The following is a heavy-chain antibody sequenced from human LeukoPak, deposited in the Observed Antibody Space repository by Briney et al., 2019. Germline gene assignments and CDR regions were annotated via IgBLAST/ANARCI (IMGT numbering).Heavy chain of an antibody. CDR3: ARERDEGFDY. V-gene: IGHV3-21*01. D-gene: IGHD5-24*01. CDR2: FGTRSSSI. J-gene: IGHJ4*02. CDR1: GFTFSSHS. Sequence: GGSLRLSCAASGFTFSSHSMNWVRQAPGKGLEWVSSFGTRSSSIYYADSVRGRLTISRDNARNSLYLQMNSLKAEDTAVYYCARERDEGFDYWGQGTLVTASS.